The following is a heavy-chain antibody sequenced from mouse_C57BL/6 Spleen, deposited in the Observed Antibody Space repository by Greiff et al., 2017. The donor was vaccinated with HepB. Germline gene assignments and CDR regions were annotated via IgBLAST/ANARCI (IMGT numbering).Heavy chain of an antibody. D-gene: IGHD1-1*01. CDR1: GFTFSSYA. J-gene: IGHJ3*01. Sequence: EVQLVESGGGLVKPGGSLKLSCAASGFTFSSYAMSWVRQTPEKRLEWVATISDGGSYTYYPDNVKGRFTISRDNAKNNLYLQMSHLKSEDTAMYYCAREDYYGSSHAYWGQGTLVTVSA. CDR3: AREDYYGSSHAY. CDR2: ISDGGSYT. V-gene: IGHV5-4*01.